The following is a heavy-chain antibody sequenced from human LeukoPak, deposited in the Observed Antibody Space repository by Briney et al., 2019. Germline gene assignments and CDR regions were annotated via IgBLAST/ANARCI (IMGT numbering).Heavy chain of an antibody. V-gene: IGHV3-30*03. CDR3: ARGPRYSFY. Sequence: SGRSLRLSCAASGFTFSSYGMHWVRQAPGKGLEWVAVISYDGSNKYYADSVKGRFTISRDQANNTLYLQMNTLRDEDTAVYYCARGPRYSFYWGQGTLVSVSS. CDR1: GFTFSSYG. CDR2: ISYDGSNK. D-gene: IGHD6-13*01. J-gene: IGHJ4*02.